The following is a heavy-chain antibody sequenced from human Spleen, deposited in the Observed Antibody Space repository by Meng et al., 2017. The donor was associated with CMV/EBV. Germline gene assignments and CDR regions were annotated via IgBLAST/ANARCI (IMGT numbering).Heavy chain of an antibody. CDR1: LSSYA. Sequence: LSSYAMHWARKAPGKRLEWVAVISYDGSNKYYAGSVKGRFTISRDNSKNTLYLQMNSLRAEDTAVYYCARDGALAIVVVPAARFDYWGQGTLVTVSS. J-gene: IGHJ4*02. V-gene: IGHV3-30*04. CDR2: ISYDGSNK. D-gene: IGHD2-2*01. CDR3: ARDGALAIVVVPAARFDY.